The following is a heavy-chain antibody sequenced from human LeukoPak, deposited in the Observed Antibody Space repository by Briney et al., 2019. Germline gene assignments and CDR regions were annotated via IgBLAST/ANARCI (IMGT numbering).Heavy chain of an antibody. J-gene: IGHJ5*02. CDR3: AREGTAGTNLNWFDP. V-gene: IGHV4-59*01. CDR1: GGSISSYY. Sequence: ASETLSLTCTVSGGSISSYYWSWIRQPPGKGLGWIGYISYSGSTNFNPSLKSRVTISVDTSKYQFSLKLSSVTAADTAVYYCAREGTAGTNLNWFDPWGQGTLVTVSS. D-gene: IGHD1-1*01. CDR2: ISYSGST.